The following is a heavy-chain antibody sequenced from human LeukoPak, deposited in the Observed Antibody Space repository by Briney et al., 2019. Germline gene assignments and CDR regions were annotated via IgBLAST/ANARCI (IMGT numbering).Heavy chain of an antibody. Sequence: GSLRLSCTGSGFTFGAHSVAWVRQAPGKGPEWVGFIRGKAYGGATGYTASVKGRFTISRDDSKSIVYLQMNSLRTEDTAVYYCICLTDPFDYWGQGSLVTVSS. CDR2: IRGKAYGGAT. CDR1: GFTFGAHS. J-gene: IGHJ4*02. V-gene: IGHV3-49*04. CDR3: ICLTDPFDY.